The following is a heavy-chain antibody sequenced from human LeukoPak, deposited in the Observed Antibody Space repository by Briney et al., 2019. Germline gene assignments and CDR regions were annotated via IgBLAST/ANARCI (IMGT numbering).Heavy chain of an antibody. CDR3: AKTIAVAGRAFDY. CDR1: GFTFSSYG. J-gene: IGHJ4*02. V-gene: IGHV3-30*02. D-gene: IGHD6-19*01. CDR2: IRYDGSNK. Sequence: GGSLRLSCAASGFTFSSYGMHWVRQAPGKGLEGVAFIRYDGSNKYYADSVKGRFTISRDNSKNTLYLQMNSLRAEDTAVYYRAKTIAVAGRAFDYWGQGTLVTVSS.